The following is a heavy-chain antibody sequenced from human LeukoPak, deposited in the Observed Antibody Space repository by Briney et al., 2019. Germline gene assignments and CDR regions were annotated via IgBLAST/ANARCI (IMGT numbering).Heavy chain of an antibody. Sequence: GRSLRLSCAASGFTFSGSAMHWVRQASGKGLEWVGRIRSKTNSYATTYAASVKGRFTISRDDSKTTAYLQMNSLKTEDTAVYYCTRETYGDADYYFDYWGQGTLVTVSS. D-gene: IGHD3-16*01. CDR1: GFTFSGSA. CDR3: TRETYGDADYYFDY. CDR2: IRSKTNSYAT. J-gene: IGHJ4*02. V-gene: IGHV3-73*01.